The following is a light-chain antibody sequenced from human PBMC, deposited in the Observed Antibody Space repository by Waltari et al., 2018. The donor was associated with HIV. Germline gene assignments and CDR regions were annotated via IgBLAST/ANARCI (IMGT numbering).Light chain of an antibody. J-gene: IGLJ3*02. Sequence: QSALTQPASVSGSPGQSITISCTGTSSDVGGYNYVSWYQQHPGKAPKLMVYEVTSRPSRVSNRCSGSKSCNTASLTISGLQAEDEADYYCNSYTISSTLGVFGGGTKLTVL. CDR1: SSDVGGYNY. CDR2: EVT. CDR3: NSYTISSTLGV. V-gene: IGLV2-14*01.